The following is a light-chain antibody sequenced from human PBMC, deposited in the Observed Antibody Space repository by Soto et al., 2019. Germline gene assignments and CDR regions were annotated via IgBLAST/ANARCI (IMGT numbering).Light chain of an antibody. CDR1: QSISSW. CDR2: KAS. V-gene: IGKV1-5*03. Sequence: DIQMTQSPSTLSASIGNRVTITCRASQSISSWLAWYQQKPGKAPKLLIYKASSLESGLPSRFSGSGSGTEFTLTISSLEPDDFATYYCQQYNSYPYNFGQGTKLEIK. CDR3: QQYNSYPYN. J-gene: IGKJ2*01.